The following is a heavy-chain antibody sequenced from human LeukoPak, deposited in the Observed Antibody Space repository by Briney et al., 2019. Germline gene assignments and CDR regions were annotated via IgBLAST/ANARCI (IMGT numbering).Heavy chain of an antibody. J-gene: IGHJ4*02. Sequence: SETLSLTCTVSGGSISSYYWSWIRQPPGKGLEWIGYIYYSGSTYYNPSLKSRVTISVDTSKNQFSLKLSSVTAADTAVYYCARDRRGYYFDYWGQGTLVTVSS. CDR1: GGSISSYY. V-gene: IGHV4-59*12. D-gene: IGHD3-10*01. CDR2: IYYSGST. CDR3: ARDRRGYYFDY.